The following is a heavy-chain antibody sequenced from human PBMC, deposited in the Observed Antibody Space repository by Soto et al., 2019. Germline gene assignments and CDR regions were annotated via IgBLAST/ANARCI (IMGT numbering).Heavy chain of an antibody. CDR3: AHRPIVGAAI. CDR1: GGSISNSNW. Sequence: QVQLQESGPGLVKPSGTLSLTCAVFGGSISNSNWWTWVRQPPGKGLDWIGEIFHSGSTNYNSSLMGRVTISVDKANNQFSLKLSSVPAAATAVYYCAHRPIVGAAIWGQGTLVTVSS. CDR2: IFHSGST. J-gene: IGHJ4*02. V-gene: IGHV4-4*02. D-gene: IGHD1-26*01.